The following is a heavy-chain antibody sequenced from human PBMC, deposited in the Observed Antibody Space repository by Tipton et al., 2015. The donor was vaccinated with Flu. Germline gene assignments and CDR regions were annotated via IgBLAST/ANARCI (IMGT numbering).Heavy chain of an antibody. V-gene: IGHV4-61*02. CDR1: GGSITSGNYW. D-gene: IGHD1-26*01. Sequence: LACTVSGGSITSGNYWWSWIRQPATKGLEWIGRIYSSGKTNYNPSLKSRVTMSVDTSKSQFSLKVNSVTAADTAVYFCARMGSLTWSTPRNAFEIWGQGTMVTVSS. J-gene: IGHJ3*02. CDR3: ARMGSLTWSTPRNAFEI. CDR2: IYSSGKT.